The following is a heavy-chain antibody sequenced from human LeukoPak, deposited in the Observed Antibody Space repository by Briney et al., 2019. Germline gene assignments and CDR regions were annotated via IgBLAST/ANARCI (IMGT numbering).Heavy chain of an antibody. V-gene: IGHV1-3*01. CDR1: GYTFTSYA. CDR2: INAGNGNT. CDR3: ARADSGWYDFPCDY. J-gene: IGHJ4*02. D-gene: IGHD6-19*01. Sequence: ASVKVSCKASGYTFTSYAMHWVRQAPGQRLEWMGWINAGNGNTKYSQKFQGRVTITRDTSASTAYMELSSLRSEDTAVYYCARADSGWYDFPCDYWGQGTLVTVSS.